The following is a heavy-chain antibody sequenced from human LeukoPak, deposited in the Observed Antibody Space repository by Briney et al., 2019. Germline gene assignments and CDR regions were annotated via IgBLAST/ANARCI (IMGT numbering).Heavy chain of an antibody. D-gene: IGHD6-6*01. CDR1: GGNFKIYA. J-gene: IGHJ6*03. V-gene: IGHV1-69*13. CDR2: IIPAFNSP. CDR3: ARPQRSSLDPDYYYMDV. Sequence: SVKVSCKASGGNFKIYAVSWVRQAPGQGLEWMGGIIPAFNSPNYAQKLQGRVTFTADEPTSTVYMELSSLRSEDTAVYYCARPQRSSLDPDYYYMDVWGNGTTVIVSS.